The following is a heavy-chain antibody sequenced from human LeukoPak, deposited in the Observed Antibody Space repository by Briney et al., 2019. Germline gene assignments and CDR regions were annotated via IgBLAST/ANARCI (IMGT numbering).Heavy chain of an antibody. CDR1: GGTFSSYA. V-gene: IGHV1-69*05. Sequence: SVKVSCKASGGTFSSYAISWVRQAPGQGLEWMGGIIPIFGTANYAQKLQGRVTMTTDTSTSTAYMELRSLRSDDTAVYYCARDDSSGYYIFDYWGQGTLVTVSS. CDR2: IIPIFGTA. D-gene: IGHD3-22*01. CDR3: ARDDSSGYYIFDY. J-gene: IGHJ4*02.